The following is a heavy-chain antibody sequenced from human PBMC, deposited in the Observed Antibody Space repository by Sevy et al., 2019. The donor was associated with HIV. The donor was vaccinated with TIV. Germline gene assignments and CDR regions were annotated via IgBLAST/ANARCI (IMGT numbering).Heavy chain of an antibody. V-gene: IGHV1-58*01. CDR2: IVVGSDNR. CDR1: GFTFSSSA. CDR3: AADPLGSSGSYFDY. D-gene: IGHD3-22*01. J-gene: IGHJ4*02. Sequence: ASVKVSCKASGFTFSSSAVQWVRQARGQRLEWIGWIVVGSDNRNYAQKFQERVTITRDMSTSTVHMELSSLRSEDTAVYYCAADPLGSSGSYFDYWGQGTLVTVSS.